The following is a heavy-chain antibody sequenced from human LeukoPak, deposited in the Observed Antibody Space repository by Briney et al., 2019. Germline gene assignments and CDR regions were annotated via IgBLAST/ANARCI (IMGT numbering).Heavy chain of an antibody. V-gene: IGHV4-30-2*01. CDR2: IYHSGST. D-gene: IGHD3-22*01. Sequence: SQTLSLTCTVSGGSISSGGYYWSWIRQPPGKGLEWIGYIYHSGSTYYNPSLKSRVTISVDRSKNQFSLKLSSVTAADTAVYYCARDNGPRYPYDSRSPFDYWGQGTLVTVSS. J-gene: IGHJ4*02. CDR3: ARDNGPRYPYDSRSPFDY. CDR1: GGSISSGGYY.